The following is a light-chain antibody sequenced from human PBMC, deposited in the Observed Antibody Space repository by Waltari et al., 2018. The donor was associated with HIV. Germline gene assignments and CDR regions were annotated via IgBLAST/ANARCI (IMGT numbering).Light chain of an antibody. CDR2: RNN. Sequence: QSVLTQPPSASGPPGQRVTISCSGSSSNIGSYYVYCYQQLPGPAPKLLIYRNNPRPSGVPDRFSGSKSGTSASLAISGRRSEDEADYYCAAWDGSHVVFGGGTKLTVL. CDR3: AAWDGSHVV. CDR1: SSNIGSYY. V-gene: IGLV1-47*01. J-gene: IGLJ2*01.